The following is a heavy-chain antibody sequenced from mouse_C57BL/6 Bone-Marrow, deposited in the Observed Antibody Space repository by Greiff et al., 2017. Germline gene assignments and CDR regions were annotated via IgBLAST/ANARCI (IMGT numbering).Heavy chain of an antibody. J-gene: IGHJ4*01. CDR3: ARWAYRRDAMDY. CDR2: IHPNSGST. D-gene: IGHD2-12*01. Sequence: VQLQQPGAELVKPGASVKLSCKASGYTFTSYWMHWVKQRPGQGLEWIGMIHPNSGSTNYNEKFKSKATLTVDKSSSTAYMQLSSLTSEDSAVYYCARWAYRRDAMDYWGQGTSVTVSS. CDR1: GYTFTSYW. V-gene: IGHV1-64*01.